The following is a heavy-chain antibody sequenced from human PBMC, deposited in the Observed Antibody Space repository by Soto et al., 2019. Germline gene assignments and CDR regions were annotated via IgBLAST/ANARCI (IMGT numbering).Heavy chain of an antibody. V-gene: IGHV3-33*01. Sequence: ESGGGVVQPGRSLRLSCAASGFTFSSYGMHWVRQAPGKGLEWVAVIWYDGSNKYYVDSVKGRFTISRDNSKNTLYLQMNSLRAEDTAVYYCAGDQGSEDYYYGMDVWGQGTTVTVSS. CDR3: AGDQGSEDYYYGMDV. J-gene: IGHJ6*02. CDR1: GFTFSSYG. CDR2: IWYDGSNK.